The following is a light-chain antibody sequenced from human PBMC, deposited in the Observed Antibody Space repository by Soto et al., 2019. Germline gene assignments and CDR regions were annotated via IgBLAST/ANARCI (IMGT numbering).Light chain of an antibody. V-gene: IGKV1-39*01. CDR1: QSINSY. J-gene: IGKJ1*01. CDR2: AAS. CDR3: QQSYSSPWT. Sequence: DIQMTQSPSSLSASVGDRVTITCRASQSINSYLNWYQQKPGKAPKFLIYAASSLQSGVPSRFSGSGSGTDFTLTISSLQSEDCSTYYCQQSYSSPWTFGQGTKVEI.